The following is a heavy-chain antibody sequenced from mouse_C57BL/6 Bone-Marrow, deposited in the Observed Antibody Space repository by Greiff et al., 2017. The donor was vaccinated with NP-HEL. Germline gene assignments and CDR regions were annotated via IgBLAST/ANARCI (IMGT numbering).Heavy chain of an antibody. J-gene: IGHJ2*01. CDR3: TRNYGSSYDYFDY. CDR1: GFSFTSYG. V-gene: IGHV2-2*01. Sequence: QVQLKESGPGLVQPSQSLSITRTVSGFSFTSYGVHWVRQSPGKGLEWLGVIWSVGRSTYNAVFISSLSISKDHYTSPDFFKINSHQADVTAIYSRTRNYGSSYDYFDYWGQGTALTVSS. D-gene: IGHD1-1*01. CDR2: IWSVGRS.